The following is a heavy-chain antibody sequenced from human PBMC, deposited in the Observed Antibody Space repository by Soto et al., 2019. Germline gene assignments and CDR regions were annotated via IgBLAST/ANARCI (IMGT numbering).Heavy chain of an antibody. J-gene: IGHJ4*02. Sequence: SETLSLTCTVSGGSISSPNLWTWVRQPPGKGLEWIGEIYHIGSTTFNPSLKSRVTVSVDKSKNHFSLKLSSVTAADTAVYYCARAPRGNYGYPSYFDYWGQGTLVTVSS. CDR3: ARAPRGNYGYPSYFDY. CDR1: GGSISSPNL. CDR2: IYHIGST. D-gene: IGHD3-10*01. V-gene: IGHV4-4*02.